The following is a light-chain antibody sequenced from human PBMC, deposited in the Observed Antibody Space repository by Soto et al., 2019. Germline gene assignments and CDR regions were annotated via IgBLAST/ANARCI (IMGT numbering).Light chain of an antibody. J-gene: IGLJ1*01. CDR2: DNN. Sequence: QSALTQPPSVSGAPGQRVTISCTGSSSNIGAHSNVYWYQHLPGTAPKLLIYDNNNRPSGVPDRFSGSKSGTSASLATTGLQAEDEADYYCQSYDSSLSAPYVFGTGTKVTVL. V-gene: IGLV1-40*01. CDR1: SSNIGAHSN. CDR3: QSYDSSLSAPYV.